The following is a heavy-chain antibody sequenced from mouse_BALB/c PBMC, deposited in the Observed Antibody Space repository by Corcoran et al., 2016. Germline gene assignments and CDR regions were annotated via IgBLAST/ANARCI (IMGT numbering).Heavy chain of an antibody. CDR2: INTYTGEP. CDR3: ARGDSYYRDYYAMDS. CDR1: GYTFTNCV. Sequence: QIQLVQSGPELKKPGETVKISCKASGYTFTNCVMNWVKQAPGKGLKWMGGINTYTGEPTYADAFKGRFALSLETSASTAYLQINNLKNEDMATYFCARGDSYYRDYYAMDSWGQGTSVTVSS. D-gene: IGHD2-14*01. V-gene: IGHV9-1*02. J-gene: IGHJ4*01.